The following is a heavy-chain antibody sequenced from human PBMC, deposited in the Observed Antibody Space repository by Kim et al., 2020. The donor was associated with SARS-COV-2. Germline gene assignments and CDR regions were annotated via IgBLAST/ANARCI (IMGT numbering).Heavy chain of an antibody. V-gene: IGHV7-4-1*02. CDR2: INTNTGNP. CDR3: ARDSNSFGVVIIGDWFDP. D-gene: IGHD3-3*01. CDR1: GYTFTSYA. J-gene: IGHJ5*02. Sequence: ASVKVSCKASGYTFTSYAMNWVRQAPGQGLEWMGWINTNTGNPTYAQGFTGRFVFSLDTSVSTAYLQISSLKAEDTAVYYCARDSNSFGVVIIGDWFDPWGQGTLVTVSS.